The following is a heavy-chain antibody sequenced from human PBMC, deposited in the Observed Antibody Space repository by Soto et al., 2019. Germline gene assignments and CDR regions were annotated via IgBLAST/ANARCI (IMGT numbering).Heavy chain of an antibody. J-gene: IGHJ6*02. CDR1: GYTFTSYG. CDR3: ASSVAKYYYYGMDV. D-gene: IGHD5-12*01. CDR2: ISAYNGNT. V-gene: IGHV1-18*01. Sequence: ASVKVSCKASGYTFTSYGISWVRQAPGQGLEWMGWISAYNGNTNYAQKLQGRVTMTTDTSTSTAYMELSSLRSEDTAVYYCASSVAKYYYYGMDVWDQGTTVTVSS.